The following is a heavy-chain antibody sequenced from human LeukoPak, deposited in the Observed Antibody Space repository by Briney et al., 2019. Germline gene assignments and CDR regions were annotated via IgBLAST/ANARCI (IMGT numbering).Heavy chain of an antibody. Sequence: SETLSLTCTVSGGSISSYYWSWIRQPPGKGLEWIGYIYYSGSTNYNPSLKSRVTISVDTSKNQFSLKLSSVTAADTAVYYCARDRISGYQTYYYYYGMDVWGQGTTVTVSS. CDR2: IYYSGST. D-gene: IGHD3-22*01. CDR3: ARDRISGYQTYYYYYGMDV. CDR1: GGSISSYY. J-gene: IGHJ6*02. V-gene: IGHV4-59*01.